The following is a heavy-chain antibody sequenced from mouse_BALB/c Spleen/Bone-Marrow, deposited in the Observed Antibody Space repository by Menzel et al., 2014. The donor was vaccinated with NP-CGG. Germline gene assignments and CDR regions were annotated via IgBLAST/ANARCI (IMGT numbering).Heavy chain of an antibody. J-gene: IGHJ3*01. CDR3: ARPPIRGVAY. D-gene: IGHD1-1*01. Sequence: EVQRVESGGGLVQPGGSLKLSCAASGFDFSRYWMSWVRQAPGKGLEWIGEINPDSSTIDYTPSLKDKFIMSRDNAKDTLYLQMSKVRSEDTALYYCARPPIRGVAYWGQGTLVTVSA. CDR2: INPDSSTI. CDR1: GFDFSRYW. V-gene: IGHV4-1*02.